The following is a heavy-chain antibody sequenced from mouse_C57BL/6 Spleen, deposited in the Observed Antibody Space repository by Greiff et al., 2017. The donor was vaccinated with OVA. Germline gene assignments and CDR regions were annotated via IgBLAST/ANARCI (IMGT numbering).Heavy chain of an antibody. CDR1: GYTFTSYW. J-gene: IGHJ4*01. CDR3: ARRELRWAMDY. CDR2: IYPGSGST. Sequence: QVQLQQPGAELVKPGASVKMSCKASGYTFTSYWITWVKQRPGQGLEWIGDIYPGSGSTNYNEKFKSKATLTVDTSSSTAYMQLSSLTAEDSAVYYCARRELRWAMDYWGQGTSVTVSS. D-gene: IGHD1-1*02. V-gene: IGHV1-55*01.